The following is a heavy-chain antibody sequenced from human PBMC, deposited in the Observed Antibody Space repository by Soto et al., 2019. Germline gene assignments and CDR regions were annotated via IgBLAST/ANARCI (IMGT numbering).Heavy chain of an antibody. J-gene: IGHJ4*02. D-gene: IGHD2-15*01. CDR1: GYSFTSYW. CDR3: ARLAVVVVVAATTRGFDY. Sequence: PGESLKISCKGYGYSFTSYWIGWVRQMPGKGLEWMGIIYPGDSDTRYSPSFQGQVTISADKSISTAYLQWSSLKASDTAMYYCARLAVVVVVAATTRGFDYWGQGTLVTSPQ. CDR2: IYPGDSDT. V-gene: IGHV5-51*01.